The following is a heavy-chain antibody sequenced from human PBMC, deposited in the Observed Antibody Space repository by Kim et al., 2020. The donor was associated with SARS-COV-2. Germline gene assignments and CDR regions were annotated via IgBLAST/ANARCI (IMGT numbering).Heavy chain of an antibody. Sequence: GGSLRLSCAASGFTFSSYGMHWVRQAPGKGLEWVAVISYDGSNKYYADSVKGRFTISRDNSKNTLYLQMNSLRAEDTAVYYCAKDQEGTTRHGMDVWGQGTTVTVSS. CDR1: GFTFSSYG. J-gene: IGHJ6*02. CDR3: AKDQEGTTRHGMDV. CDR2: ISYDGSNK. V-gene: IGHV3-30*18.